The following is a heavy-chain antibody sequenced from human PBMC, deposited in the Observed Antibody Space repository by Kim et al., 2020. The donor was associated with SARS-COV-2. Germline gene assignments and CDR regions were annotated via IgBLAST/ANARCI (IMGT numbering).Heavy chain of an antibody. CDR2: IYYSGST. CDR1: GGSISSDGYY. CDR3: ARDKLVRGVISVVDAFDI. D-gene: IGHD3-10*01. Sequence: SETLSLTCTVSGGSISSDGYYWSWIRQHPGKGLEWIGYIYYSGSTYYNPSLKSRVTISVDTSKNQFSLKLSSVTAADTAVYYCARDKLVRGVISVVDAFDIWGQGTIATVSS. V-gene: IGHV4-31*03. J-gene: IGHJ3*02.